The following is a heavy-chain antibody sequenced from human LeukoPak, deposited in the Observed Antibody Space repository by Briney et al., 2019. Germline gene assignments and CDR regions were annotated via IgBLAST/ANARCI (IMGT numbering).Heavy chain of an antibody. J-gene: IGHJ3*02. CDR2: IYTSGST. CDR3: AREYYYDSSGYYKRAFDI. CDR1: GGSISSGSYY. V-gene: IGHV4-61*02. D-gene: IGHD3-22*01. Sequence: PSETLSLTCTVSGGSISSGSYYWSWIRQPAGKGLEWIGRIYTSGSTNCNPSLKSRVTISVDTSKNQFSLKLSSVTAADTAVYYCAREYYYDSSGYYKRAFDIWGQGTMVTVSS.